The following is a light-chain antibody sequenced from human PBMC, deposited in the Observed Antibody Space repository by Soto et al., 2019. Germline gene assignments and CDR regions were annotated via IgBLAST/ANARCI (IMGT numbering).Light chain of an antibody. J-gene: IGKJ2*01. Sequence: DVQRTQSPPSLSASVGDRVTITCRASQNINSFLNCYQHKPGKAPKLLIYAASSLQRGVPSRFSGSRSGTDFTLTINSLQPEDFATYYCQHSYTFGKGTK. CDR1: QNINSF. CDR3: QHSYT. CDR2: AAS. V-gene: IGKV1-39*01.